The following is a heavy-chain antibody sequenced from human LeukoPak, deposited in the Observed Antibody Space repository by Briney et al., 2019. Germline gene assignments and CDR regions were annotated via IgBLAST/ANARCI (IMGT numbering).Heavy chain of an antibody. J-gene: IGHJ4*02. D-gene: IGHD2-2*01. CDR3: ARANFLYCSSTSCLFDY. CDR1: GYTFTDYY. V-gene: IGHV1-2*04. CDR2: INPNSGGT. Sequence: ASVKVSCKASGYTFTDYYMHWVRLAPGQGLEWMGWINPNSGGTNYVQKFQGWVTMIRDTSINTAYMELSRLTSDDTAVYYCARANFLYCSSTSCLFDYWGQGTLVTVSS.